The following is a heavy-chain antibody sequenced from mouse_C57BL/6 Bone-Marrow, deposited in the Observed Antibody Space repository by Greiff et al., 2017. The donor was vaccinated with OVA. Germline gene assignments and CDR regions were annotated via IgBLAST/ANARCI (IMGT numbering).Heavy chain of an antibody. CDR2: IYPGDGDT. D-gene: IGHD2-3*01. V-gene: IGHV1-80*01. CDR3: ARSGYYPPFDY. J-gene: IGHJ2*01. CDR1: GYAFSSYW. Sequence: VQLQQSGAELVKPGASVKISCKASGYAFSSYWMNWVKQRPGKGLEWIGQIYPGDGDTNYNGKFKGKATLTADKSSSTAYMQLSSLTSEDSAVYFCARSGYYPPFDYWGQGTTLTVSS.